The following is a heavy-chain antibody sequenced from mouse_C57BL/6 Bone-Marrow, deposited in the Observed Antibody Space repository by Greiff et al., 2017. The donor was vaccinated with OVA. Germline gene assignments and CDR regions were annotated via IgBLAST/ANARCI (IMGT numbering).Heavy chain of an antibody. CDR2: IHPNSGST. Sequence: QVQLQQPGAELVKPGASVKLSCKASGYTFTSYWMHWVKQRPGQGLEWIGMIHPNSGSTNYNEKFKSKATLTVDKSSSTAYMQLSSLTSEDSAVYYCARRGYYPYAMDYWGQGTSVTVSS. D-gene: IGHD1-1*01. J-gene: IGHJ4*01. CDR1: GYTFTSYW. CDR3: ARRGYYPYAMDY. V-gene: IGHV1-64*01.